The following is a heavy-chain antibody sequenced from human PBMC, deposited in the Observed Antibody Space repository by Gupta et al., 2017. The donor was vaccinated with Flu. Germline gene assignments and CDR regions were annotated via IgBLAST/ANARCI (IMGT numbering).Heavy chain of an antibody. V-gene: IGHV1-2*06. D-gene: IGHD2-2*03. CDR2: INPNSGGT. CDR1: Y. CDR3: ARVGYCSTTSCYEPFDH. Sequence: YINWVRQAPGQGLEWMGRINPNSGGTKYTQKFQGRVTMTRDTSINIVYMELSSLRSDDTAIYYCARVGYCSTTSCYEPFDHWGQGTLVSVSS. J-gene: IGHJ4*02.